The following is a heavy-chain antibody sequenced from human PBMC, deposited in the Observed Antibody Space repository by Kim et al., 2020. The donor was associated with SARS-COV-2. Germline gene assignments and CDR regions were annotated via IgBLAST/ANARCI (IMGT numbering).Heavy chain of an antibody. CDR2: IYYSGST. V-gene: IGHV4-31*03. CDR3: ARETPGGKGERFVYAFDI. D-gene: IGHD2-15*01. J-gene: IGHJ3*02. Sequence: SETLSLTCTVSGGSISSGGYYWSWIRQHPGKGLEWIGYIYYSGSTYYNPSLKSRVTISVDTSKNQFSLKLSSVTAADTAVYYCARETPGGKGERFVYAFDIWGQGTMVTVSS. CDR1: GGSISSGGYY.